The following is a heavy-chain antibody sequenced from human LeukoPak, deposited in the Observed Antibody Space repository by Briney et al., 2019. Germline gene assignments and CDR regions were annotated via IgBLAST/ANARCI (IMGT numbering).Heavy chain of an antibody. V-gene: IGHV4-34*01. Sequence: PSETLSLTCAVYGGSFSGYYWSWIRQPPGKGLEWIGEINHSGSTNYNPSLKSRVTISVDTSKNQFSLKLSSVTAADTAVYYCARGYYYDSSGWAFDIWGQGTMVTVSS. CDR1: GGSFSGYY. CDR2: INHSGST. D-gene: IGHD3-22*01. J-gene: IGHJ3*02. CDR3: ARGYYYDSSGWAFDI.